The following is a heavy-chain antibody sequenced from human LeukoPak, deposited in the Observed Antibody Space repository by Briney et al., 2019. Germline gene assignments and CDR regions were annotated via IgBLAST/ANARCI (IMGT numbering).Heavy chain of an antibody. Sequence: GGSLRLSCAASGFTVGTNCVNWVRQAPGKGRMWVSGICSGGTTYYADSVKGRFTISTDNSKNTLYLQMNGLRPEDTAVYYCARDSPRTGGGGSHFDYWGQGTLVTVSS. J-gene: IGHJ4*02. D-gene: IGHD1-1*01. CDR3: ARDSPRTGGGGSHFDY. V-gene: IGHV3-66*01. CDR2: ICSGGTT. CDR1: GFTVGTNC.